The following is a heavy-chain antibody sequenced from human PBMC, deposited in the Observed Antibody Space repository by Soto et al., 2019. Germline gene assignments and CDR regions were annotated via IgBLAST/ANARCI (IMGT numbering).Heavy chain of an antibody. J-gene: IGHJ4*02. CDR1: GFTFSSYD. D-gene: IGHD3-3*01. CDR2: IGTAGDT. CDR3: ARGATIFGVVIDPFDY. Sequence: EVQLVESGGGLVQPGGSPRLSCAASGFTFSSYDMHWVRQATGKGLEWVSAIGTAGDTYYPGSVKGRFTISRENAKNSLYLQMNSLRAEDTAVYYCARGATIFGVVIDPFDYWGQGTLVTVSS. V-gene: IGHV3-13*01.